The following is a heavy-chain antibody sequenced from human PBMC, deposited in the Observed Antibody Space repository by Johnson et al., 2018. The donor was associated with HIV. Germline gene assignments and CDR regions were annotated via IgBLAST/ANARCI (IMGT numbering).Heavy chain of an antibody. CDR2: ISYDGSSK. CDR1: GFTFSSYP. D-gene: IGHD2-15*01. Sequence: QVQLVESGGGVVQPGRSLRLSCAASGFTFSSYPMHWVRQAPGKGLEWVAVISYDGSSKFSADSVKGRFTISRDNSKNTLYLQMNSLRAEDTAVYYCAKVLVAGDAFDIWGQGTMVTVSS. CDR3: AKVLVAGDAFDI. V-gene: IGHV3-30*04. J-gene: IGHJ3*02.